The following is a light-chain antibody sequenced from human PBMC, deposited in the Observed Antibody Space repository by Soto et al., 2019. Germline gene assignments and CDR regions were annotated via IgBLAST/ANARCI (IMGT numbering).Light chain of an antibody. J-gene: IGKJ2*01. Sequence: DIQMTQSPSTLSASVGDRVTITCRASQSIGNWLAWYQQKPGKAPKLLIYDASSLESGVPSRFSGRGSGTEFTLTSSSLQPDDFATYYCQQYNSYSGTFGQGTKLEIK. CDR3: QQYNSYSGT. V-gene: IGKV1-5*01. CDR1: QSIGNW. CDR2: DAS.